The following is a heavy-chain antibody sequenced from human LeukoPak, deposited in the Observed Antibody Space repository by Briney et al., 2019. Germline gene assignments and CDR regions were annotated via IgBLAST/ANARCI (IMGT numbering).Heavy chain of an antibody. CDR1: GGSISSYY. Sequence: SETLSLTCTVSGGSISSYYWSWIQKPAGKGLEWIGLIYTSGSTNYNPSLTSRVTMSVDTSKNQFSLKLSSVTAADTAVYYCAGGIRDFDWVRGVPYAFDIWGQGTMVTVSS. D-gene: IGHD3-9*01. CDR2: IYTSGST. J-gene: IGHJ3*02. V-gene: IGHV4-4*07. CDR3: AGGIRDFDWVRGVPYAFDI.